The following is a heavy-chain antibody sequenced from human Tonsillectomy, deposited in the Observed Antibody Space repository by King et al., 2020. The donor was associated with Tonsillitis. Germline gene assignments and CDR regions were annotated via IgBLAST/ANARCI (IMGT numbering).Heavy chain of an antibody. CDR2: IYYSGST. CDR1: GGSISTYY. V-gene: IGHV4-59*01. J-gene: IGHJ2*01. Sequence: QLQESVPGLVKPSETLSLTCTVSGGSISTYYWSWIRQPPGQGLAWLGYIYYSGSTNYNPSLKSRVTISVDTSKNQFSLKLSSVTAADTAVYYCAREGRHPQGYFDLWGRGTLVTVSS. CDR3: AREGRHPQGYFDL. D-gene: IGHD3-10*01.